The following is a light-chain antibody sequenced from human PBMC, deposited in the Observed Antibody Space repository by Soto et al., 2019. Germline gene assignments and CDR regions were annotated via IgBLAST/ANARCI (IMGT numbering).Light chain of an antibody. CDR2: GAS. J-gene: IGKJ1*01. V-gene: IGKV3-15*01. CDR3: QQYNNWPPKT. CDR1: QSIGSN. Sequence: DMVLKQSPGTLSLSPGESATLSCSASQSIGSNLAWYQQKPGQAPRLLIYGASTRATGIPARFSGSGSGTEFTLTISSLQSEDFAVYYCQQYNNWPPKTFGQGTKVDIK.